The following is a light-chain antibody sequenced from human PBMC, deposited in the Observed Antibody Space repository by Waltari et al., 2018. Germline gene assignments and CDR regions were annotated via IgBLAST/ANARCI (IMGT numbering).Light chain of an antibody. CDR3: CSRDTSENPPSYV. Sequence: SSELTQDPAVSVALGQTVRITCQGDALRSYYTSWYQQKPGQAPLLLIYVRDTRPSGIPDRFSGSSSGNTASLTITGAQAEDEADYYCCSRDTSENPPSYVFGSVTKLTVL. CDR1: ALRSYY. J-gene: IGLJ1*01. V-gene: IGLV3-19*01. CDR2: VRD.